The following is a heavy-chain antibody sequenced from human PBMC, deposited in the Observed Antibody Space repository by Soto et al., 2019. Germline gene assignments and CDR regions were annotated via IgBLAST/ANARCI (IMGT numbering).Heavy chain of an antibody. J-gene: IGHJ6*02. CDR3: ARDRRITIFGVAHASYYYYGMDV. Sequence: QVQLVQSGAEVKKPGASVKVSCKASGYTFTSYGISWVRQAPGQGLEWMGWISAYNGNTNYAQKLQDRVTMTTDTSTSTAYMELRSLRSDDTAVYYCARDRRITIFGVAHASYYYYGMDVWGQGTTVTVSS. V-gene: IGHV1-18*04. CDR2: ISAYNGNT. D-gene: IGHD3-3*01. CDR1: GYTFTSYG.